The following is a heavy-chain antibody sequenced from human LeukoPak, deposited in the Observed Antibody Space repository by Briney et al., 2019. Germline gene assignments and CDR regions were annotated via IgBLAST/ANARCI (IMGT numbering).Heavy chain of an antibody. CDR2: INPNSRGT. J-gene: IGHJ6*02. D-gene: IGHD1-26*01. CDR3: ALSIVGATSGYGMDV. Sequence: ASVKVSCKASGYTFTGYYMHWVRQAPGQGLEWMGWINPNSRGTNYAQKFQGRVTMTRDTSISTAYMELSRLRSDDTAVYYCALSIVGATSGYGMDVWGQGTTVTVSS. V-gene: IGHV1-2*02. CDR1: GYTFTGYY.